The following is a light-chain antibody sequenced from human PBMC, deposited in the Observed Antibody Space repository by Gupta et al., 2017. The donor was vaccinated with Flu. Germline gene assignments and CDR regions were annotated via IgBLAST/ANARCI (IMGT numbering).Light chain of an antibody. CDR2: GAT. V-gene: IGKV1-39*01. J-gene: IGKJ5*01. CDR3: QQSDSCLSVT. Sequence: SSRPPSLGDRGSITCRASQSVRTNLNWFQQKPGQAPRLLIYGATSWQSGVPSRFSGSGSGTDFTLTISSLQPEDFAAYYCQQSDSCLSVTFGQGTRLENK. CDR1: QSVRTN.